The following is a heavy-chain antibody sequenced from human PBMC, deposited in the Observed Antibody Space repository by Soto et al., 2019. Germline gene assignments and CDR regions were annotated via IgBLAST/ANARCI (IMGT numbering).Heavy chain of an antibody. CDR3: ATKGAYQLRRTYYYYYMDV. Sequence: GGSLRLSCAASGFTFSSYAMSWVRQAPGKGLEWVSAISGSGGSTYYADSVKGRFTISRDNSKNTLYLQMNSLRAEDTAVYYCATKGAYQLRRTYYYYYMDVWGKGTTVTVSS. D-gene: IGHD2-2*01. CDR1: GFTFSSYA. CDR2: ISGSGGST. J-gene: IGHJ6*03. V-gene: IGHV3-23*01.